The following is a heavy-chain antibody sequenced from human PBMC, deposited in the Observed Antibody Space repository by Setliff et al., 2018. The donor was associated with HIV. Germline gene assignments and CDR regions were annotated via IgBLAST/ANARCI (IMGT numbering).Heavy chain of an antibody. CDR3: GREDCSGGSCYAYPDY. J-gene: IGHJ4*02. V-gene: IGHV1-18*01. CDR1: GYTFINYG. CDR2: INTYSGNT. D-gene: IGHD2-15*01. Sequence: ASVKVSCKASGYTFINYGISWVRQAPGQGLEWMGWINTYSGNTNYAQKLQGRLTMTTEKSTSTVYMELRNLRSDDTAVYYRGREDCSGGSCYAYPDYWGQGTLVTVSS.